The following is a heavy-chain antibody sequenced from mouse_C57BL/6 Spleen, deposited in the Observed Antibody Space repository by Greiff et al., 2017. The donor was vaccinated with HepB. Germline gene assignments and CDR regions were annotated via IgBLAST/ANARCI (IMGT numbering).Heavy chain of an antibody. D-gene: IGHD2-4*01. V-gene: IGHV1-50*01. CDR2: IDPSDSYT. CDR1: GYTFTSYW. CDR3: APRRDYDGFAY. Sequence: QVQLQQPGAELVKPGSSVKLSCKASGYTFTSYWMQWVKQRPGQGLEWIGEIDPSDSYTNYNQKFKGKATLTVDTSSSTAYMQLSSLTSEDSAVYYCAPRRDYDGFAYWGQGTLVTVSA. J-gene: IGHJ3*01.